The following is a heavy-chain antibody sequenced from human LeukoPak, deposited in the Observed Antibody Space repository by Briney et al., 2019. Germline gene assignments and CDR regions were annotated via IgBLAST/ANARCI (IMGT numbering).Heavy chain of an antibody. D-gene: IGHD3-9*01. CDR3: ARDGFLRYFDWPVGWFDP. CDR1: GFTFSSYS. Sequence: GGSLRLSCAASGFTFSSYSMNWVRQAPGKGLEWVSSISSSSSYIYYADSVKGRFTISRDNAKNSLYLQMNSLRAADTAVYYCARDGFLRYFDWPVGWFDPWGQGTLVTVSS. CDR2: ISSSSSYI. V-gene: IGHV3-21*04. J-gene: IGHJ5*02.